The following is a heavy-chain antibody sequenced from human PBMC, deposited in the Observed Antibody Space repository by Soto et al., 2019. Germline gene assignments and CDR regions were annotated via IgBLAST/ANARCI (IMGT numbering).Heavy chain of an antibody. D-gene: IGHD2-2*01. Sequence: GGSLSLSCAASGFTFSSYAMSWVRQAPGKGLEWVSVIYSGGSTYYADSVKGRFTISRDNSKNTLYLQMNSLRAEDTAVYYCARLGYCSSTSCYESWGQGTLVTVSS. V-gene: IGHV3-53*01. J-gene: IGHJ4*02. CDR3: ARLGYCSSTSCYES. CDR1: GFTFSSYA. CDR2: IYSGGST.